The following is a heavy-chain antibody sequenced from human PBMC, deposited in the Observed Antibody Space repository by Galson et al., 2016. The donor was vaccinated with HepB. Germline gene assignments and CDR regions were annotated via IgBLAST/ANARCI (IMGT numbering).Heavy chain of an antibody. D-gene: IGHD6-19*01. V-gene: IGHV3-64D*06. Sequence: SRRRAGAASGFTFIIYYMHGESGERGRGREWGQARRSEGGKTEDADSGRGRFTSSRDNSKKTLYLQMSSLRPEDTAVYYCVKDRSIRVADYFDSWGQGTLVTVSS. J-gene: IGHJ4*02. CDR2: RRSEGGKT. CDR3: VKDRSIRVADYFDS. CDR1: GFTFIIYY.